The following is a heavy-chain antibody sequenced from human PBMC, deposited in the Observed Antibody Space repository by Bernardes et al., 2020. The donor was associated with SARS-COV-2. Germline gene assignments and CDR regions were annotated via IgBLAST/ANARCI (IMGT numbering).Heavy chain of an antibody. CDR3: ARGGIFGAVKGGMDV. D-gene: IGHD3-3*01. CDR2: ISYDGSNK. J-gene: IGHJ6*02. V-gene: IGHV3-30*03. Sequence: GGSLRLSCAASGFTFSSYSMNWVRQAPGKGLEWVAVISYDGSNKYYADSVKGRFTISRDNSKDTLYLQMNGLRDEDTALYYCARGGIFGAVKGGMDVWGQGTTVTVSS. CDR1: GFTFSSYS.